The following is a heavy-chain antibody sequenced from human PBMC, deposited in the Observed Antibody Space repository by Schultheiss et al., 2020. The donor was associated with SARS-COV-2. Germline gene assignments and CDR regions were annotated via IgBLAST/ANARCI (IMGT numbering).Heavy chain of an antibody. J-gene: IGHJ4*02. D-gene: IGHD3-22*01. CDR2: ISSSSSTI. Sequence: GGSLRLSCAASGFTFSSYSMNWVRQAPGKGLEWVSYISSSSSTIYYADSVKGRFTISRDNAKNSLYLQMNSLRDEDTAVYYCARDDTMIVVVIPFDYWGQGTLVTVSS. CDR3: ARDDTMIVVVIPFDY. V-gene: IGHV3-48*02. CDR1: GFTFSSYS.